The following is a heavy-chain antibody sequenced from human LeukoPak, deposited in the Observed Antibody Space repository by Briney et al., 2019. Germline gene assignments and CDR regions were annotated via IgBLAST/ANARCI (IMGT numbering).Heavy chain of an antibody. CDR3: ARGYGGNLGFDY. V-gene: IGHV1-8*01. CDR2: MNPNSGNT. D-gene: IGHD4-23*01. Sequence: ASVKVSCKASGYTFTSYDINWVRQATGQGLEWMGWMNPNSGNTGYAQKFQGRVTMTRNTSISTAYMELSSLSSEDTAVYYCARGYGGNLGFDYWGQGTLVTVSS. CDR1: GYTFTSYD. J-gene: IGHJ4*02.